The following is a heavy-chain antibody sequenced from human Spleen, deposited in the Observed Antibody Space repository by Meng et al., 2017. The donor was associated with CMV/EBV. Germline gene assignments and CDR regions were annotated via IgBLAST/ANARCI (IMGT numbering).Heavy chain of an antibody. V-gene: IGHV3-7*01. CDR2: IKHDGSGK. CDR3: ARDSTAPWDIVVVPAASDY. D-gene: IGHD2-2*01. CDR1: GFTFSSYS. J-gene: IGHJ4*02. Sequence: GESLKISCAASGFTFSSYSMNWVRQAPGKGLEWVAYIKHDGSGKYYLGSVKGRFTISRDNAKNSLYLQMNSLRVEDTAVYYCARDSTAPWDIVVVPAASDYWGQGTLVTVSS.